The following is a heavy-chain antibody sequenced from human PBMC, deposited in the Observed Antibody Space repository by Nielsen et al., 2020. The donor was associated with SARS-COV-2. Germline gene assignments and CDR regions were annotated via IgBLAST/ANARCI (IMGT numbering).Heavy chain of an antibody. D-gene: IGHD3-22*01. Sequence: WVRQAPRQGLEWMGIINPSGNSTSYAQKFQGRVTMTRDTSTSTVYMELSSLRSEDTAVYYCARDANHYYYHSSDYWYYFDYWGQGTLVTVSS. V-gene: IGHV1-46*01. CDR2: INPSGNST. CDR3: ARDANHYYYHSSDYWYYFDY. J-gene: IGHJ4*02.